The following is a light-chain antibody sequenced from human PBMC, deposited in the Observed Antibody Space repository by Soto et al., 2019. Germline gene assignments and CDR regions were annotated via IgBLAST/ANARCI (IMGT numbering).Light chain of an antibody. CDR3: SSYTSSSTLV. V-gene: IGLV2-14*01. CDR2: DVS. CDR1: SSDVGGSNY. Sequence: QSALTQPASVSGSPGQSITISCTGTSSDVGGSNYVSWYQQHPGKAPKLMIYDVSNRPSGVSNRFSGSKSGNTASLTISGLQAEDEADYYGSSYTSSSTLVFGGGTKLTVL. J-gene: IGLJ2*01.